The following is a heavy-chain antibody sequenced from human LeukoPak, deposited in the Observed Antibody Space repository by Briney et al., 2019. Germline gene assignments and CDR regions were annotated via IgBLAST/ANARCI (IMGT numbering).Heavy chain of an antibody. V-gene: IGHV1-8*03. CDR3: ARVPALYCGGDCYPDY. D-gene: IGHD2-21*02. CDR2: MNPNSGNT. CDR1: GYTFTSYD. Sequence: GASVKVSCKASGYTFTSYDINWVRQATGQGLEWMGWMNPNSGNTGYAQKFQGRVTITRNTSISTAYMELSSLRSEDTAVYYCARVPALYCGGDCYPDYWGQGTLVTVSS. J-gene: IGHJ4*02.